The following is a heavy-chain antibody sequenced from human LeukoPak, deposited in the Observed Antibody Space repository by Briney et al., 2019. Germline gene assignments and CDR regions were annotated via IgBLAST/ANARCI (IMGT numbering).Heavy chain of an antibody. V-gene: IGHV3-48*02. CDR1: GFTVTSNY. D-gene: IGHD3-10*01. CDR3: ARDHYGSGSYVFDY. J-gene: IGHJ4*02. CDR2: ISRSSSSI. Sequence: GGSLRLSCAASGFTVTSNYMSWVRQAPGKGLEWVSYISRSSSSIYYADSVKGRFTISRDNAKNSLYLQMNSLRDEDTAVYYCARDHYGSGSYVFDYWGQGTLVTVSS.